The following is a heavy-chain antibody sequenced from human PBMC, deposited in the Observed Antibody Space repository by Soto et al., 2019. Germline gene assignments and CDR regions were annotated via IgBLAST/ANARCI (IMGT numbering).Heavy chain of an antibody. V-gene: IGHV4-31*03. CDR1: GGSISSGGYY. Sequence: SETLSLTCTVSGGSISSGGYYWSWIRQHPGKGLEWIGYIYYSGSTYYNPSLKSRVTISVDTSKNQFSLKLSSVTAADTAVHYCARGRGNAGYYYYYGMDVWGQGTTVTVSS. D-gene: IGHD3-10*01. J-gene: IGHJ6*02. CDR3: ARGRGNAGYYYYYGMDV. CDR2: IYYSGST.